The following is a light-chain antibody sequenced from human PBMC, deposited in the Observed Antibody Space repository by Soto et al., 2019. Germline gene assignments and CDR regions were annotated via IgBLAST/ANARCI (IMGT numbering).Light chain of an antibody. CDR2: WAS. Sequence: EIVMTQSPDSLAVSLGERATINCKSSQRVLYSSNNKNYLAWYQQKPGQPPKLLIYWASTRESGVPDRFSGSGSGTDFTLTISSLQAEDVAVYYCQQYYSTPPLTFGGGTKVEIK. CDR3: QQYYSTPPLT. V-gene: IGKV4-1*01. J-gene: IGKJ4*01. CDR1: QRVLYSSNNKNY.